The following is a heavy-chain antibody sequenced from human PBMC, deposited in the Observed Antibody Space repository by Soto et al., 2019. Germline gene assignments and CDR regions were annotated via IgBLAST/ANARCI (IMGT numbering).Heavy chain of an antibody. D-gene: IGHD6-13*01. CDR1: GYTFTSYD. CDR3: ARGASRRFLYYNGMDG. V-gene: IGHV1-8*01. Sequence: ASVKVSCKASGYTFTSYDINWVRQATGQGLEWMGWMNPNSGNTGYAQKFQGRVTMTRNTSISTAYMAPSSLSSADTALYYCARGASRRFLYYNGMDGWHKGNTVTVAS. J-gene: IGHJ6*04. CDR2: MNPNSGNT.